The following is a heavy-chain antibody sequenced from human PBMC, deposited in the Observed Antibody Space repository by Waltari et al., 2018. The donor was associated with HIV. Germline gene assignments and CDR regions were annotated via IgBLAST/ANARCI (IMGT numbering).Heavy chain of an antibody. CDR2: MNQDATEE. CDR1: GFLFENYW. CDR3: ARGAVYSNGPNDAFDV. V-gene: IGHV3-7*03. J-gene: IGHJ3*01. Sequence: SGGQVVRPGGSLRISCFPAGFLFENYWMSWVRQVPGEGLQWLANMNQDATEENYVDFLKGRFTVSRDNGKKALYLQMERLKVDDTAIYFCARGAVYSNGPNDAFDVWGRGTMITVSS. D-gene: IGHD3-22*01.